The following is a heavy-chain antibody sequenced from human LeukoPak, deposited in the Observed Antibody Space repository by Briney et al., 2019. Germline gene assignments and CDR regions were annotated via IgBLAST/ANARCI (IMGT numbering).Heavy chain of an antibody. J-gene: IGHJ4*02. V-gene: IGHV4-34*01. CDR1: GGSFSGYY. Sequence: KASETLSLTCAVYGGSFSGYYWSWIRQPPGKGLEWIGEINHSGSTNYNPSLKSRVTISVDTSKNQFSLKLSSVTAADTAVYYCARDAEGSGSYSAKAPFDYWGQGTLVTVSS. CDR2: INHSGST. CDR3: ARDAEGSGSYSAKAPFDY. D-gene: IGHD1-26*01.